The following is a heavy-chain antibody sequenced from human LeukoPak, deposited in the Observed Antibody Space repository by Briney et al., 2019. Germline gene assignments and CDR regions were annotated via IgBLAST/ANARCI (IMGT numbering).Heavy chain of an antibody. D-gene: IGHD3-3*01. V-gene: IGHV3-48*03. CDR3: AKDHYDFWSGYYTYYFDY. J-gene: IGHJ4*02. CDR2: ISSSGSST. Sequence: PGGSLRLSCATSGFTFSNYEMSWVRQPPGKGLEWVSYISSSGSSTYYADSVKGRFTISRDNAKSSLCLQMDSLRAGDTAVYYCAKDHYDFWSGYYTYYFDYWGQGTLVTVSS. CDR1: GFTFSNYE.